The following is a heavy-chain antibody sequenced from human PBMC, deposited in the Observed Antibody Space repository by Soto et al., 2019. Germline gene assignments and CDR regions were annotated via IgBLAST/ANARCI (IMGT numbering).Heavy chain of an antibody. CDR2: VYYTGST. Sequence: TSETLSLTCTVSGGSIIGSYWSWIRQSPGKGLEWLGYVYYTGSTNYSPSLRSRVSISVDTSKNEFSLRLSSVTAADTAAYFCARSGADPGAHIDYWGQGTQVTVSS. CDR1: GGSIIGSY. J-gene: IGHJ4*02. V-gene: IGHV4-59*01. CDR3: ARSGADPGAHIDY. D-gene: IGHD2-8*02.